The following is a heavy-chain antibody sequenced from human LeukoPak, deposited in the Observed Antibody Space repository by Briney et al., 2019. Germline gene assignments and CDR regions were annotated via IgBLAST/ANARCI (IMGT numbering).Heavy chain of an antibody. CDR1: GGSISSSSYY. V-gene: IGHV4-39*07. CDR3: ARLGATRGYYYYYMDV. J-gene: IGHJ6*03. Sequence: SETLSLTCTVSGGSISSSSYYWGWIRQPPGKGLEWIGSIYYSGSTYYNPSLKSRVTISVDTSKNQFSLKLSSVAAADTAVYYCARLGATRGYYYYYMDVWGKGTTVTISS. D-gene: IGHD1-26*01. CDR2: IYYSGST.